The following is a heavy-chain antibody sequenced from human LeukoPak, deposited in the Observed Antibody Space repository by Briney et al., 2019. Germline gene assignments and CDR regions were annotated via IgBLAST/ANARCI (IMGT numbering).Heavy chain of an antibody. CDR3: ARDSYDILDY. CDR2: IYYSGST. J-gene: IGHJ4*02. V-gene: IGHV4-39*02. CDR1: GGSVSSSSYY. Sequence: SSETLSLTCTVSGGSVSSSSYYWGWIRQPPGKGLEWIGSIYYSGSTYYNPSLKSRVTISVDTSKNQFSLKLSSVTAADTAVYYCARDSYDILDYWGQGTLVTVSS. D-gene: IGHD3-9*01.